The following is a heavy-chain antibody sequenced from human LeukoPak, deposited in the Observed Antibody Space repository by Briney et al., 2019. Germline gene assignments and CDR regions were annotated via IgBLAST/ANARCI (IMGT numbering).Heavy chain of an antibody. J-gene: IGHJ4*02. V-gene: IGHV1-18*01. Sequence: ASVKVSCKASGYTFTSYDINWVRQATGQGLEWMGWMNPNSGNTNYAQKLQGRVTMTTDTSTSTAYMELRSLRSDDTAVYYCARAPAGYSSSWYIYWGQGTLVTVSS. CDR2: MNPNSGNT. D-gene: IGHD6-13*01. CDR3: ARAPAGYSSSWYIY. CDR1: GYTFTSYD.